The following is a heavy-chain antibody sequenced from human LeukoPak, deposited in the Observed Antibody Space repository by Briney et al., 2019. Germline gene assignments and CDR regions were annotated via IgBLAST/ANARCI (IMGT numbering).Heavy chain of an antibody. J-gene: IGHJ5*02. CDR3: AKIRLVGANDEYNWFDP. Sequence: GGSLRLSCVASGFTFSNYGMHWVRQAPGKGLEWLAVISYDGSKKYYSDSVKGRFTISRDNSENTLYLQMNSLRTEDTAVYYCAKIRLVGANDEYNWFDPWGQGTLVTVSS. CDR2: ISYDGSKK. CDR1: GFTFSNYG. V-gene: IGHV3-30*18. D-gene: IGHD1-26*01.